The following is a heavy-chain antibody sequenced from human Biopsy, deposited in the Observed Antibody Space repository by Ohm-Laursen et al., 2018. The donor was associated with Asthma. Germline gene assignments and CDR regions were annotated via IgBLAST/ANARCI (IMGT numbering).Heavy chain of an antibody. D-gene: IGHD2-2*01. CDR2: ITGSGGFT. CDR3: ARGVSSNWSHYYFDY. V-gene: IGHV3-23*01. CDR1: GFTFSNYA. Sequence: LRLSCAASGFTFSNYAMSWVRQAPGKGLEWVSSITGSGGFTYYADSVRGRFTISRDYSKNTLYLQMHSLRAEDTAVYYCARGVSSNWSHYYFDYWGQGTLVTVSS. J-gene: IGHJ4*02.